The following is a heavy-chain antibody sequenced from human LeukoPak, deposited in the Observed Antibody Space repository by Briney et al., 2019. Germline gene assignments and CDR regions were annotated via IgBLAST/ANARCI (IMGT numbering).Heavy chain of an antibody. D-gene: IGHD3-3*01. CDR3: AKARGTYDFWSGYSY. J-gene: IGHJ4*02. CDR2: IWYDGSNK. Sequence: GGSLRLSCAASGFTFNNYGMHWVRQAPGKGLEWVAVIWYDGSNKYYADSVKGRFTISRDNSKNTLYLQMNSLRAEDTALYYCAKARGTYDFWSGYSYWGQGTLVTVSS. CDR1: GFTFNNYG. V-gene: IGHV3-30*02.